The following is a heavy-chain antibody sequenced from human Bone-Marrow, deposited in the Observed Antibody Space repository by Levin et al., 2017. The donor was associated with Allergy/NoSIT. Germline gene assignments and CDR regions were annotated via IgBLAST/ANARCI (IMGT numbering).Heavy chain of an antibody. Sequence: ASVKVSCKASGYTFTSYGISWVRQAPGQGLEWMGWISAYNGNTNYAQKLQGRVTMTTDTSTSTAYMELRSLRSDDTAVYYCARDDSMVRGVNHWFDPWGQGTLVTVSS. J-gene: IGHJ5*02. V-gene: IGHV1-18*01. CDR2: ISAYNGNT. D-gene: IGHD3-10*01. CDR1: GYTFTSYG. CDR3: ARDDSMVRGVNHWFDP.